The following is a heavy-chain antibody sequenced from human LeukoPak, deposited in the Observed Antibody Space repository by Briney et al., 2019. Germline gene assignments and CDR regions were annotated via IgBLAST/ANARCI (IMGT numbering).Heavy chain of an antibody. CDR3: ARDRPHGGHNGFDS. CDR2: IYTNGNT. V-gene: IGHV3-23*05. CDR1: GFTFRNYG. Sequence: QPGRSLRLSCAASGFTFRNYGMHWVRQAPGMGLEWVSAIYTNGNTYYADSVRGRFTISRDNFRNILYLQLNSLRGDDTAVYYCARDRPHGGHNGFDSWGQGTLVTVSS. D-gene: IGHD4-23*01. J-gene: IGHJ4*02.